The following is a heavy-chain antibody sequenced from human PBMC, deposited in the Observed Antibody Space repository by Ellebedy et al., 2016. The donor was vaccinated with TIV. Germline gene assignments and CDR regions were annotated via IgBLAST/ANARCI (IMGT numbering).Heavy chain of an antibody. CDR1: GFTFTNYI. CDR3: ARRYMDV. CDR2: INTRSTYM. V-gene: IGHV3-21*01. Sequence: GESLKISXDASGFTFTNYIMNWVRQAPGKGLEWVSSINTRSTYMYYADSIKGRFAISRDNAKNSLYLQMNSLRAEDTAVYYCARRYMDVWGKGTTVTVSS. J-gene: IGHJ6*03.